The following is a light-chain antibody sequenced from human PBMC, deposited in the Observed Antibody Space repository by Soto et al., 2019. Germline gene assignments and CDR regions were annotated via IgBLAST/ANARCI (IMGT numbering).Light chain of an antibody. CDR1: QYIGSA. Sequence: EVVLTQSPATLSVSPGDRATLSCRASQYIGSAVAWYHQRSGQAPRLLIFDASIRVPTTPARFSGSGSGTDFTLTISRLEPEDFAVYHCQQYGSLSWTFGQGTKVDIK. J-gene: IGKJ1*01. CDR3: QQYGSLSWT. CDR2: DAS. V-gene: IGKV3-20*01.